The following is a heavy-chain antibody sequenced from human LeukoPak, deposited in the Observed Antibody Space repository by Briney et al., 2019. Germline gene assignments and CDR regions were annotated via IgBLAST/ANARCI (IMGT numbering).Heavy chain of an antibody. CDR1: GFAFSSYG. CDR2: IRYDGTDK. J-gene: IGHJ4*02. D-gene: IGHD3-22*01. Sequence: PGGSLRLSCAASGFAFSSYGMHWVRQAPGKGLEWVAFIRYDGTDKHYADSVKGRFSISRDNFKNTLYLQMNSLRPEDTSVYYCAKVWGYYDTSHFDYWGQGTLVTVSS. V-gene: IGHV3-30*02. CDR3: AKVWGYYDTSHFDY.